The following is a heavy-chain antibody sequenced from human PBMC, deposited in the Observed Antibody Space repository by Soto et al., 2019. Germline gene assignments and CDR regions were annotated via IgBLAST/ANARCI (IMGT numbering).Heavy chain of an antibody. Sequence: GGSLRLSCAASGFTFSRYAMHWVRQAPGKGLEWVAVISYDGSNKYYADSVKGRFTISRDNSKNTLYLQMNSLRAEDTAVYYCARDQSEGHQQLEGFDYWGQGTLVTVSS. D-gene: IGHD6-13*01. CDR3: ARDQSEGHQQLEGFDY. CDR2: ISYDGSNK. J-gene: IGHJ4*02. CDR1: GFTFSRYA. V-gene: IGHV3-30-3*01.